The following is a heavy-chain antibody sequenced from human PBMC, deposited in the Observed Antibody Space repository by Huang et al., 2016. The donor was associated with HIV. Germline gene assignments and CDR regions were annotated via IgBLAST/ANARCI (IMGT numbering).Heavy chain of an antibody. V-gene: IGHV1-2*02. CDR1: GYTFTDYY. CDR3: ARGGSYHDEYFQH. Sequence: QVQLVQSGAEVKKPGASVSVSCKTSGYTFTDYYIQWVRQAPGQGLEWMGWINPNSGVTDYAQKFQGRVTRTRDTSINTTYMELNRLTSDDTAVYYCARGGSYHDEYFQHWGQGTLVTVSS. J-gene: IGHJ1*01. CDR2: INPNSGVT. D-gene: IGHD1-26*01.